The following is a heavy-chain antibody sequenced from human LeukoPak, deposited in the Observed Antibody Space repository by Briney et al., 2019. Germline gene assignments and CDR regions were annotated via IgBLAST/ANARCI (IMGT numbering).Heavy chain of an antibody. D-gene: IGHD3-10*01. CDR2: IYDSGST. V-gene: IGHV4-30-2*01. CDR3: ARYGGSGTYFFDY. J-gene: IGHJ4*02. Sequence: SETLSLTCAVSGGSVSSGGYSWSWIRQPPGKGLEWIGYIYDSGSTYYNPSLKSRVTISLDRSKNHFSLKLTSVTAADTAVYYCARYGGSGTYFFDYWGQGTLVTVSS. CDR1: GGSVSSGGYS.